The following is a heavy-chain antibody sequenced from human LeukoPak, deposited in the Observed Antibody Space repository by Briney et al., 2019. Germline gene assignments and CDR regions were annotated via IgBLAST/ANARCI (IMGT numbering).Heavy chain of an antibody. Sequence: SETLSLTCAVYGGSFSGYYWSWIRQPPGKGLEWIGEINHSGSTNYNPSLKSRVTISVDTSKHQFSLKLSSVTAADTAVYYCARDHIVVVVAATLGAFDIWGQGTMVTVSS. CDR1: GGSFSGYY. V-gene: IGHV4-34*01. D-gene: IGHD2-15*01. J-gene: IGHJ3*02. CDR3: ARDHIVVVVAATLGAFDI. CDR2: INHSGST.